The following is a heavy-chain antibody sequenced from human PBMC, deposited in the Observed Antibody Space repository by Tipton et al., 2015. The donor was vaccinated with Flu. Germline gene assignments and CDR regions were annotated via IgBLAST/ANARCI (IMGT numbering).Heavy chain of an antibody. D-gene: IGHD4-11*01. V-gene: IGHV4-39*07. CDR2: TFHSGNT. CDR1: DDSIRSSNYY. J-gene: IGHJ5*02. Sequence: GLVKPSETLSLTCGVSDDSIRSSNYYWGWIRQPPGKGLEWIGNTFHSGNTYLNPSLKSRVTISIDTSKNQFSLKLSSVTAAGTAVYYCARRDYSNYVSEPKNWFDPWGQGALVTVSS. CDR3: ARRDYSNYVSEPKNWFDP.